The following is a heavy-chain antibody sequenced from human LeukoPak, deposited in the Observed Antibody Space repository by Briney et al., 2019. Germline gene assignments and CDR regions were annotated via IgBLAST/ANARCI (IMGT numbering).Heavy chain of an antibody. D-gene: IGHD3-9*01. CDR1: GFTFDDHA. CDR2: ISWNSGSI. J-gene: IGHJ4*02. Sequence: PGGSLRLSCAASGFTFDDHAMHWVRQAPGKGLEWVSGISWNSGSIGYADSVKGRFTISRDNAKNSLYLQMNSLGAEDMALYYCAKARGYDILTGYSYFDYWGQGTLVTVSS. V-gene: IGHV3-9*03. CDR3: AKARGYDILTGYSYFDY.